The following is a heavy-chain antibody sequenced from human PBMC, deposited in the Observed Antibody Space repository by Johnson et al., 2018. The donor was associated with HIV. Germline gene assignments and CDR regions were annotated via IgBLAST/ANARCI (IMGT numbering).Heavy chain of an antibody. J-gene: IGHJ3*01. Sequence: MQLVESGGGLVKPGGSLRLSCAASGFSLSSYAMHWVRQASGKGLEWVGHISSKTNSYATELAASLKGRFTISRDDSKNTLYLQMSSLRAEDTAVYYCARQWKRLNWGGAFDFWGQGTMVTVSS. CDR3: ARQWKRLNWGGAFDF. CDR2: ISSKTNSYAT. D-gene: IGHD7-27*01. V-gene: IGHV3-73*01. CDR1: GFSLSSYA.